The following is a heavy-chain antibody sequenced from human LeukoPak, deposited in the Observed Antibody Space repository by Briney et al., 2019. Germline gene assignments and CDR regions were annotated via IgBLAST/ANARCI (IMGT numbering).Heavy chain of an antibody. Sequence: ASVKVSCKASGYTFTSYAMHWVRQAPGQRLEWMGWINAGNGNTKYSQKLQGRVTITRDTSASIAYMELSSLRFEDTAVYYCARSIVVVPAALDYWGQGTLVTVSS. CDR2: INAGNGNT. V-gene: IGHV1-3*01. D-gene: IGHD2-2*01. J-gene: IGHJ4*02. CDR1: GYTFTSYA. CDR3: ARSIVVVPAALDY.